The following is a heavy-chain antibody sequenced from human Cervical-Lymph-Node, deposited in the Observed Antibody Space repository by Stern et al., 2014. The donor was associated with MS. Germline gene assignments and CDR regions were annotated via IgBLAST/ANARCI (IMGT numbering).Heavy chain of an antibody. CDR3: ARIPPGYSVAWDWYFDL. J-gene: IGHJ2*01. Sequence: QVTLRESGPVLVKPTETLTLTCTVSGFSLSNARMGVSWIRQPPGKALEWLAPIFSNDEKSYSTSLKSRLTISKDTSKSQVVLTMTNMDPVDTATYYCARIPPGYSVAWDWYFDLWGRGTLVTVSS. V-gene: IGHV2-26*01. CDR1: GFSLSNARMG. CDR2: IFSNDEK. D-gene: IGHD6-13*01.